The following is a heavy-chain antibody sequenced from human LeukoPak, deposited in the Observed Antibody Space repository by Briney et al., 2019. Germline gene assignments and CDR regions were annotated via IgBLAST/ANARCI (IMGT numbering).Heavy chain of an antibody. J-gene: IGHJ6*03. CDR2: IYYSGST. Sequence: PSETLSLTCTVSGGSISSHYWSWIRQPPGKGLEWIGYIYYSGSTNYNPSLKSRVTISVDTSKNQLSLKLSSVTAADTAVYYCGGQYYDFWSGYGYYYYYMDVWGKGTTVTVSS. CDR1: GGSISSHY. CDR3: GGQYYDFWSGYGYYYYYMDV. D-gene: IGHD3-3*01. V-gene: IGHV4-59*11.